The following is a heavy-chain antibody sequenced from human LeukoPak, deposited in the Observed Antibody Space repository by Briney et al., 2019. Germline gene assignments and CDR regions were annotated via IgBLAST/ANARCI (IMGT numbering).Heavy chain of an antibody. J-gene: IGHJ5*02. CDR1: GGSISRGGYY. CDR3: ARRSPTVVTPGGWFDP. V-gene: IGHV4-61*08. Sequence: SETLSLTCTVSGGSISRGGYYWSWIRQPPGKGLEWIGYIYYSGSTNYNPSLKSRVTISVDTSKNQFSLKLSSVTAADTAVYYCARRSPTVVTPGGWFDPWGQGTLVTVSS. D-gene: IGHD4-23*01. CDR2: IYYSGST.